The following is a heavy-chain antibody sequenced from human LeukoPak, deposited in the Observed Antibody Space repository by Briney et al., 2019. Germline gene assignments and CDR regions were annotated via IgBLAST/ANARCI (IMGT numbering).Heavy chain of an antibody. CDR2: INSDGSST. D-gene: IGHD1-20*01. V-gene: IGHV3-74*01. J-gene: IGHJ3*02. CDR1: GFSFSSYW. CDR3: VGYNWNHGDFDI. Sequence: GGSLRLSCVASGFSFSSYWMHWVRQPPGKGLVWVSRINSDGSSTSYADSVKGRFTISRDNAKNTLYLEMNSLRAEDTAVYYCVGYNWNHGDFDIWGQGTMVSVSS.